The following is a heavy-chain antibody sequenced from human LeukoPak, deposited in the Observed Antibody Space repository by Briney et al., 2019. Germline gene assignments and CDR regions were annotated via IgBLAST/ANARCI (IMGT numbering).Heavy chain of an antibody. CDR1: GYTFTSYD. J-gene: IGHJ6*03. V-gene: IGHV1-8*01. CDR2: MNPNSGNT. D-gene: IGHD3-10*01. CDR3: ARSGYYYYYMDV. Sequence: ASGKVSCKASGYTFTSYDINWVRQATGQGLEWMGWMNPNSGNTGYAQKFQGRVTMTRNTSISTAYMELSSLRSEDTAVYYCARSGYYYYYMDVWGKGTTVTVSS.